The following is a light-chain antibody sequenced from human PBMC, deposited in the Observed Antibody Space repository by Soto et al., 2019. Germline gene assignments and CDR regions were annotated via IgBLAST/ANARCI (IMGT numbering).Light chain of an antibody. CDR1: QRISTY. CDR2: GAS. CDR3: QQSYTIPST. V-gene: IGKV1-39*01. Sequence: DIQMTQSPSSLSASVGDRVTITCRASQRISTYLNWYQQKPGKAPKLLIYGASSLQSGVPSRFSGSGSGTDFTLTISSLQPEDVATYYCQQSYTIPSTFGPGTKVGI. J-gene: IGKJ3*01.